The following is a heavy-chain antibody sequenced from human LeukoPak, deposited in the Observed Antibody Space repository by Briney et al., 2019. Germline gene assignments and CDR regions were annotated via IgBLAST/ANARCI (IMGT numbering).Heavy chain of an antibody. CDR3: ARHGYGGNSIWHTFDI. CDR1: GGSISGYY. J-gene: IGHJ3*02. Sequence: SETLSLTCTVSGGSISGYYWSWIRQPPGKGLEWIGYIYYSGSTNYNPSLKSRVTISVDTSKNQFSLKLSSVTAADTAVYYCARHGYGGNSIWHTFDIWGQGTMVTVSS. D-gene: IGHD4-23*01. CDR2: IYYSGST. V-gene: IGHV4-59*08.